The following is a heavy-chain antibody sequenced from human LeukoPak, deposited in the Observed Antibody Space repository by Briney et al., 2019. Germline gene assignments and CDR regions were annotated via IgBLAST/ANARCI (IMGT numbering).Heavy chain of an antibody. CDR2: IYYSGST. Sequence: SETLSLTCTVSGGSINSYFWGWIRQPPGKELEWIGYIYYSGSTNYNPSLKSRVTISVDTSKNQFSLKLSSVTAADTAVYYCARGYGSGSYADYWGQGTLVTVSS. V-gene: IGHV4-59*01. J-gene: IGHJ4*02. CDR3: ARGYGSGSYADY. CDR1: GGSINSYF. D-gene: IGHD3-10*01.